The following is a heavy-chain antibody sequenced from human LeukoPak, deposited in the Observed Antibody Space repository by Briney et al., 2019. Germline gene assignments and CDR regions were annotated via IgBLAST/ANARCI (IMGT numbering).Heavy chain of an antibody. CDR2: IYHSGSS. CDR3: ARDNPWNWFDP. Sequence: SETLSLTCTVSGDSISSGGYYWSWLRQPPGKGLEWIGYIYHSGSSSYSPSLKSRVTISVDRSRNQFSLKLTSVTAADTAVYFCARDNPWNWFDPWGQGTLVTVSS. V-gene: IGHV4-30-2*01. J-gene: IGHJ5*02. CDR1: GDSISSGGYY.